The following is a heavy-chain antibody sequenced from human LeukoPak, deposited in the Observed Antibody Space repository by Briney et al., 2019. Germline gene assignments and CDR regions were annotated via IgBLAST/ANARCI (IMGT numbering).Heavy chain of an antibody. Sequence: GGSLRLSCAASGFTFSDHAMSWVRQAPGKGLEWVAATWYDGSNKYYADSVKGRFTISRDNSKNTLYLQMNSLRAEDTAVYFCARGGHCSTTSCSNYDGMDVWGQGTTLTVSS. J-gene: IGHJ6*02. CDR3: ARGGHCSTTSCSNYDGMDV. CDR1: GFTFSDHA. D-gene: IGHD2-2*01. V-gene: IGHV3-33*08. CDR2: TWYDGSNK.